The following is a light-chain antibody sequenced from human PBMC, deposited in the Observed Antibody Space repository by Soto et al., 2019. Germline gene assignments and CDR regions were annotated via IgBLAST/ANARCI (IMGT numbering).Light chain of an antibody. CDR1: QSVSSTY. CDR3: QQYGSSPPIT. CDR2: GAS. V-gene: IGKV3-20*01. J-gene: IGKJ3*01. Sequence: EIVLTQSPGTLSLSPGDRATLSCRASQSVSSTYFAWYQQKPGQAPRLLLYGASTRATGIPDWFSGTGSGTDFTLTISRLVPEDFAVYYCQQYGSSPPITFGPGTKVDIK.